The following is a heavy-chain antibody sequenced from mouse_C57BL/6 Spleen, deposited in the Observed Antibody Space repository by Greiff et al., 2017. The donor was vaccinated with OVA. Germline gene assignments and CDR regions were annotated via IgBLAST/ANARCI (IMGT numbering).Heavy chain of an antibody. Sequence: QVQLQQPGAELVKPGASVKLSCKASGYTFTSYWMHWVKQRPGQGLEWIGMIHPNSGSTNYNEKFKSKATLTVDKSSSTAYMQLSSLTSEDSAVYYCARADYDGGLAYWGQGTLVTVSA. CDR1: GYTFTSYW. V-gene: IGHV1-64*01. D-gene: IGHD2-4*01. CDR2: IHPNSGST. J-gene: IGHJ3*01. CDR3: ARADYDGGLAY.